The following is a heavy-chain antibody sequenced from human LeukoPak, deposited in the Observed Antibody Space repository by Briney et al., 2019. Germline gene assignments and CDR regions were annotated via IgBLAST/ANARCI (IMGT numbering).Heavy chain of an antibody. Sequence: ASVKVSCKASGYTFSGYHMHWVRQAPGQGLEWMGWINPDSGGTNYAQKFQGRVTMTRDTSVSTAFIELNSLRSDDTAVYYCARALEYSSGAGLIFDYWGQGTLVIVSS. CDR2: INPDSGGT. D-gene: IGHD6-19*01. V-gene: IGHV1-2*02. CDR3: ARALEYSSGAGLIFDY. CDR1: GYTFSGYH. J-gene: IGHJ4*02.